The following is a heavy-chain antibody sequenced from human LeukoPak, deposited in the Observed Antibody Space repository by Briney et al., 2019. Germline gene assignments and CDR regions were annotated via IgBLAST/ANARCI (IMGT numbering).Heavy chain of an antibody. CDR2: IYTSGST. CDR1: GGSISSYY. V-gene: IGHV4-4*09. D-gene: IGHD3-3*02. Sequence: PSETLSLTCTVSGGSISSYYWSWIRQPPGKGLEWIGYIYTSGSTNYNPSLKSRVTISVDTSKNQFSLKLSSVTAADTAVYYCARHFLGASYMDVWGKGTTVTVSS. J-gene: IGHJ6*03. CDR3: ARHFLGASYMDV.